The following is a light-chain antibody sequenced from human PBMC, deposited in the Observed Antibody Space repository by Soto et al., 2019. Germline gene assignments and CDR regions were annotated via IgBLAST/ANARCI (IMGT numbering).Light chain of an antibody. Sequence: DIQMTQSSSTLSATAGDRVTITCRASQSISAWLAWYQQKPGKAPKLLIYDASNLESGVPSRFSGSGSGTEFTLTISSLQPDDFATYYCQHYNSYSEAFGQGTKVDIK. CDR3: QHYNSYSEA. CDR2: DAS. V-gene: IGKV1-5*01. CDR1: QSISAW. J-gene: IGKJ1*01.